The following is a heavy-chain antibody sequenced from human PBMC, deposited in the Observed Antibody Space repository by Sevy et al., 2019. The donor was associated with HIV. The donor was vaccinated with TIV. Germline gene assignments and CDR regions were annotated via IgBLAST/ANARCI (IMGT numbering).Heavy chain of an antibody. J-gene: IGHJ4*02. D-gene: IGHD3-3*01. CDR2: FDPEDGET. Sequence: ASVKVSCKVSGYTLTELSMHWVRQAPGKGHEWMGGFDPEDGETIYAQKFQGRVTMTEDTSTDTAYMELSSLRSEDTAVYYCATSLRFLEWLFFDYWGQGTLVTVSS. CDR1: GYTLTELS. V-gene: IGHV1-24*01. CDR3: ATSLRFLEWLFFDY.